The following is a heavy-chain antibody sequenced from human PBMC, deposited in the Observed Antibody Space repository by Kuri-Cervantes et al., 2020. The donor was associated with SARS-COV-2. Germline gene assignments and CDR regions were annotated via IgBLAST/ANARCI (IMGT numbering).Heavy chain of an antibody. J-gene: IGHJ3*02. CDR3: AREDSGTNDAFDI. CDR2: IKQDGSEE. Sequence: GESLKISCAASGFIFSGYCMTWVRQAPGKGLEWVANIKQDGSEEYYVDSVKDRFTISRDNAKNSLYLQMNSLRAEDTAVYYCAREDSGTNDAFDIWGQGATVTVSS. D-gene: IGHD3-10*01. V-gene: IGHV3-7*03. CDR1: GFIFSGYC.